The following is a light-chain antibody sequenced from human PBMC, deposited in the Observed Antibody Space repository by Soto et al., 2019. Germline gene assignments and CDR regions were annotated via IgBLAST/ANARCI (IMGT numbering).Light chain of an antibody. CDR3: QSYDSSLSGSV. J-gene: IGLJ2*01. CDR2: GNN. Sequence: QSVLTQSPSVSGAPGQRVSISCTGTSSNIGAGFDVHWYQQLPATAPKLLIYGNNNRPSGVPDRFSGSKSGTSASLAITGLQAEDEADYYCQSYDSSLSGSVFGGGTKLTVL. CDR1: SSNIGAGFD. V-gene: IGLV1-40*01.